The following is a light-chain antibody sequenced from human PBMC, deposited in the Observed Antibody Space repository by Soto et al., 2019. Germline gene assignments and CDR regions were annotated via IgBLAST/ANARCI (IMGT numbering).Light chain of an antibody. J-gene: IGKJ2*01. CDR1: QSVSSSY. CDR3: QLYGSSPPRYT. CDR2: AAS. V-gene: IGKV3-20*01. Sequence: ESVLTQSPGTLSLSPGERAALSGRASQSVSSSYLAWYQQKSGQAPRLLIYAASTRATGIPDRFSGSGSGTDFTLTISRLEPEDFAVYFCQLYGSSPPRYTFGQGTKLEIK.